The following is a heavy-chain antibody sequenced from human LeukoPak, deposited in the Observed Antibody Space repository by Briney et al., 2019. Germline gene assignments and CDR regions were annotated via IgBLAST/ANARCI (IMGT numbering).Heavy chain of an antibody. J-gene: IGHJ4*02. CDR1: GYTFTIYV. Sequence: ASVKVSCKASGYTFTIYVISWVRQAPGQGLEWMGWISAYNGNTNYAQKLQGRVTMTTDTPTGTAYMELRSLRSDDTAVYYCAKTDCSGGSCYPFDYWGQGTLVTVSS. CDR2: ISAYNGNT. CDR3: AKTDCSGGSCYPFDY. V-gene: IGHV1-18*01. D-gene: IGHD2-15*01.